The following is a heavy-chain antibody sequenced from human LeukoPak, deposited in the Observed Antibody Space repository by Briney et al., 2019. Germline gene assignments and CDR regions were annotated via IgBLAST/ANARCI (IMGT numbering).Heavy chain of an antibody. D-gene: IGHD5-18*01. J-gene: IGHJ2*01. CDR3: AKDTASSWWYFDL. V-gene: IGHV3-23*01. CDR1: GFTFSSYA. Sequence: GGSLRLSCAASGFTFSSYAMSWVRQAPGKGLEWVSVISRSGNNTYYADFVKGRFTISRDNSKNTLYLQMNSLRAEDTAVYYCAKDTASSWWYFDLWGRGTLVTVSS. CDR2: ISRSGNNT.